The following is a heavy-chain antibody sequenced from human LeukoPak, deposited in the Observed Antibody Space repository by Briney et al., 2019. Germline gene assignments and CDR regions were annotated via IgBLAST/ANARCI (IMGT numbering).Heavy chain of an antibody. V-gene: IGHV4-38-2*02. CDR3: ARDIERGTLDY. CDR1: GYFISSGYY. Sequence: SETLSLTCAVSGYFISSGYYWDWIRQPPGTGLEWIGSIYHSGSTYYNPSLKGRVTISVDTSKNQFSLRLSSVTAADTAVYYCARDIERGTLDYWGQGTLVTVSS. D-gene: IGHD1-1*01. CDR2: IYHSGST. J-gene: IGHJ4*02.